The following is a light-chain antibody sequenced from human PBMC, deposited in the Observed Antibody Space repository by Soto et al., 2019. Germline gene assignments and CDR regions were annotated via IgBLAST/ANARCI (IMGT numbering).Light chain of an antibody. CDR3: QQSYSTPIT. CDR1: QSVLFSSNNKNY. V-gene: IGKV4-1*01. J-gene: IGKJ5*01. Sequence: DIVMTQSPDSLAVSLGERATINCKSSQSVLFSSNNKNYLAWYQQKPGQPPKLLISWVTTRESGVPNRFSGSGSGTDFTLTISSLQAEDVAVYYCQQSYSTPITFGHGTRLEIK. CDR2: WVT.